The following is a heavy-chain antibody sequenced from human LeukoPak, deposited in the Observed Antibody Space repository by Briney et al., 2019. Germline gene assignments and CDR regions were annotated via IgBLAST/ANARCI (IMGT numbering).Heavy chain of an antibody. CDR1: GVSFSGYH. CDR3: ARDRVGASYFDY. J-gene: IGHJ4*02. V-gene: IGHV4-34*01. CDR2: INYSENA. Sequence: SETLSLTCAVYGVSFSGYHWSWIRQPPGKGLEWIGEINYSENANYNPSLKSRVTISVDTSKNQFSLKLSSVTAADTAFYYCARDRVGASYFDYWGQGTLVTVSS. D-gene: IGHD1-26*01.